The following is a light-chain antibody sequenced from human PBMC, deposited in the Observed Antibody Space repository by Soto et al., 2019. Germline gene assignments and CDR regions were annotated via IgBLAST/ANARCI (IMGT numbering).Light chain of an antibody. Sequence: DTQMTQSPSSLSASVGDRVTITCRASQGINNFVAWYQQKPGEVPKLLIYAASTLQSGVPSRFSGSGFGTDFVLTISSLEPEDVATYYCQKYHSVPLTLGGGTKVDIK. CDR1: QGINNF. CDR3: QKYHSVPLT. CDR2: AAS. V-gene: IGKV1-27*01. J-gene: IGKJ4*01.